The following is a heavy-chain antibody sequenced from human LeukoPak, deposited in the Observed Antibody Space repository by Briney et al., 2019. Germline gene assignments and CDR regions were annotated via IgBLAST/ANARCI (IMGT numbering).Heavy chain of an antibody. CDR1: GGSISSSNW. D-gene: IGHD3-10*01. CDR2: IYHSGST. V-gene: IGHV4-4*02. CDR3: ARDYYGSGTSISYYYGMDV. Sequence: SGTLSLTCAVSGGSISSSNWWSWVRQPPGKGLEWIGEIYHSGSTNYNPSLKSRVTISVDKSKNQFSLKLSSVTAADTAVYYCARDYYGSGTSISYYYGMDVWGQGTTVTVSS. J-gene: IGHJ6*02.